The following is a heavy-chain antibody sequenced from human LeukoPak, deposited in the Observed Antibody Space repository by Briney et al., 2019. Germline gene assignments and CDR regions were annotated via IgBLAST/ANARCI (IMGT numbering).Heavy chain of an antibody. Sequence: GGSLRLSCAASGFTFSSYAMRWVRQAPGKGLEWVAVISYDGSNKYYADSVKGRFTISRDNSKNTLYLQMNSLRAEDTAVYYCAREPKLSSYYYGMDVWGQGTTVTVSS. CDR2: ISYDGSNK. J-gene: IGHJ6*02. D-gene: IGHD6-6*01. V-gene: IGHV3-30-3*01. CDR1: GFTFSSYA. CDR3: AREPKLSSYYYGMDV.